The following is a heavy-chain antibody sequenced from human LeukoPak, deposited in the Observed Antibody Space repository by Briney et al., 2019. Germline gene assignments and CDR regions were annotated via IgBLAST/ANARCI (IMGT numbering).Heavy chain of an antibody. CDR2: ISGSGGST. J-gene: IGHJ6*02. Sequence: PGGSLRLSCAASGFTFSSYAMSWVRQAPGKGLEWVSAISGSGGSTYYADSVKGRFTISRDNSKNTLYLQMNSLRAEDTAVYYCARGVRVCRSTSCPPLKYYYYGMDVWGQGTTVTVSS. V-gene: IGHV3-23*01. CDR1: GFTFSSYA. D-gene: IGHD2-2*01. CDR3: ARGVRVCRSTSCPPLKYYYYGMDV.